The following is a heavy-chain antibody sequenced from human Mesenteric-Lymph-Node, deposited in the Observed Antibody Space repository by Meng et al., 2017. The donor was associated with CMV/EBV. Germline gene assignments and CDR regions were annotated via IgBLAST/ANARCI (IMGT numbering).Heavy chain of an antibody. D-gene: IGHD2-2*01. Sequence: GGSLRLSCAASGFTFSLYWMSWVRQAPGKGLEWVANIKQDGSEKYYVDSVKGRFTISRDNAQNSVFLQMNSLRAEDTAVYYCARWVVPPGVGYGMDVWGQGTTVTVSS. CDR3: ARWVVPPGVGYGMDV. V-gene: IGHV3-7*01. CDR1: GFTFSLYW. J-gene: IGHJ6*02. CDR2: IKQDGSEK.